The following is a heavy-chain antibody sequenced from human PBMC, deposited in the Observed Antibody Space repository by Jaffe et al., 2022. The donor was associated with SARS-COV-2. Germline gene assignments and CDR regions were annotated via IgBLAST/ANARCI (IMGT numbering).Heavy chain of an antibody. Sequence: EVQLLESGGGLVQPGGSLRLSCAASGFTFSSFGMGWVRQAPGKGLESVSGITGSGNYAYYADSVKGRFTISRDSSKNTLYLQMNSLRAEDTALYYCARGSNNALDYWGQGTLVTVSS. CDR3: ARGSNNALDY. J-gene: IGHJ4*02. CDR2: ITGSGNYA. CDR1: GFTFSSFG. D-gene: IGHD1-26*01. V-gene: IGHV3-23*01.